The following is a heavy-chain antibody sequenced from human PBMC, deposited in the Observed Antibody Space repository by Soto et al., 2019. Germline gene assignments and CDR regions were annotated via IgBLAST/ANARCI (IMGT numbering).Heavy chain of an antibody. J-gene: IGHJ4*02. V-gene: IGHV4-59*01. Sequence: SETLSLTCTVSGGSISSYYWSWIRQPPGKGLEWIGYIYYSGSTNYNPSLKSRVTISVDTSKNQFSLKLSSVTAADTAVYYCARIIRAAGTWYYFDYWGQGTLVTVS. CDR2: IYYSGST. D-gene: IGHD6-13*01. CDR1: GGSISSYY. CDR3: ARIIRAAGTWYYFDY.